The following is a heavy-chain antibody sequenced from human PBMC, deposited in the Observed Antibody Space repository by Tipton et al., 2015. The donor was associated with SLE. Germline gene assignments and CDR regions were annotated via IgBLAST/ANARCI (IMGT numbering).Heavy chain of an antibody. D-gene: IGHD3-22*01. CDR3: ARGGEDYYDSSGYYLDAFDI. Sequence: SLRLSCAASGFTFSSYAMHWVRPAPGKGLEWVAVISYDGSNKHYADSVKGRFTISRDNSKNTLYLQMNSLRAEDTAVYYCARGGEDYYDSSGYYLDAFDIWGQGTMVTVSS. J-gene: IGHJ3*02. CDR1: GFTFSSYA. V-gene: IGHV3-30*04. CDR2: ISYDGSNK.